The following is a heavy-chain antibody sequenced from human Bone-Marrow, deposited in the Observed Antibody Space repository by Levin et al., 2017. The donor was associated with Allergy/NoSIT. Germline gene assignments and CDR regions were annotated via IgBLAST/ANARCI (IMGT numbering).Heavy chain of an antibody. Sequence: SVKVSCKASGGTFSSQTITWVRQVPGQGLEWMGGIIPISGTPLSAQKFQGRITISADESTTTVYMELSSLKSEDTAVYYCGRGRRPLGQWLALDYWGQGTLVTVSS. CDR2: IIPISGTP. CDR3: GRGRRPLGQWLALDY. CDR1: GGTFSSQT. D-gene: IGHD6-19*01. J-gene: IGHJ4*02. V-gene: IGHV1-69*13.